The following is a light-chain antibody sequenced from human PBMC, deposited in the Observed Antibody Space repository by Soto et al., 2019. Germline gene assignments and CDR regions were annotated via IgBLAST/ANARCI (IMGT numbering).Light chain of an antibody. CDR2: ATS. CDR3: QQSYSAQYT. Sequence: DILMTQSPSSLSASVGDRVTITCRASQSISSYLNWYQQKPGKAPKLLIYATSSLQSGVPSRFSERGSEKDLTLTISKLQPEDFATYFFQQSYSAQYTLGQGTKLEMK. J-gene: IGKJ2*01. CDR1: QSISSY. V-gene: IGKV1-39*01.